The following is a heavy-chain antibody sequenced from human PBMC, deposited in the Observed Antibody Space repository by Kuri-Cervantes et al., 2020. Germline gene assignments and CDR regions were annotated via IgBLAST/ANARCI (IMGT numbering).Heavy chain of an antibody. J-gene: IGHJ4*02. Sequence: SGPTLVKPTQTLTLTCTFSGFSLSTTGVGVGWIRQPPGKALEWLAIIYWDDDNRYSPSLKSRLTITKDTSKNQVVLTMTNMDPEDTATYYCAHSYSGYDSDYWGQGTLVTVSS. CDR1: GFSLSTTGVG. V-gene: IGHV2-5*02. D-gene: IGHD5-12*01. CDR2: IYWDDDN. CDR3: AHSYSGYDSDY.